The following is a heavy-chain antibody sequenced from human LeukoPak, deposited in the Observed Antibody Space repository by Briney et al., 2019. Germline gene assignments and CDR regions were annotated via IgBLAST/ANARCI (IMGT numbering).Heavy chain of an antibody. CDR3: ARDGYYGSGSSYYYYYGMDV. CDR2: INPTSGAT. D-gene: IGHD3-10*01. CDR1: GYTFTDYY. V-gene: IGHV1-2*02. Sequence: ASVKVSCKASGYTFTDYYMHWVRQAPGQGLDWVGWINPTSGATNYAQKLQGRVTMTTDTSTSTAYMELRSLRSDDTAVYYCARDGYYGSGSSYYYYYGMDVWGQGTTVTVSS. J-gene: IGHJ6*02.